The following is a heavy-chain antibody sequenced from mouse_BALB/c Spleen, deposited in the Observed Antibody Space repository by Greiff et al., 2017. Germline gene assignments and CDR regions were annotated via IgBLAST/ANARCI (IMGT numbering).Heavy chain of an antibody. CDR2: ISSGSSTI. V-gene: IGHV5-17*02. CDR3: AREHYYGYGAWFAY. D-gene: IGHD1-2*01. Sequence: EVNVVESGGGLVQPGGSRKLSCAASGFTFSSFGMHWVRQAPEKGLEWVAYISSGSSTIYYADTVKGRFTISRDNPKNTLFLQMTSLRSEDTAMYYCAREHYYGYGAWFAYWGQGTLVTVSA. J-gene: IGHJ3*01. CDR1: GFTFSSFG.